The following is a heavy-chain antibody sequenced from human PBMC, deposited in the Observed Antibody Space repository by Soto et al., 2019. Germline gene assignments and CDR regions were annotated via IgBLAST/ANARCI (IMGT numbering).Heavy chain of an antibody. D-gene: IGHD6-19*01. Sequence: GGSLRLSCAASGFTFSSYAMSWVRQAPGKGLEWVSAISGSGGSTYYADSVKGRFTISRDNSKNTRYLQMNSLRAEDTAVYYCAKGTFDSSGSFDYWGQGALVTVSS. CDR3: AKGTFDSSGSFDY. J-gene: IGHJ4*02. CDR1: GFTFSSYA. V-gene: IGHV3-23*01. CDR2: ISGSGGST.